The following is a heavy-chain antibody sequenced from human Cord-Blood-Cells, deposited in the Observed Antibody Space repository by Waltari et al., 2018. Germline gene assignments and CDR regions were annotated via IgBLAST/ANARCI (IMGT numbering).Heavy chain of an antibody. Sequence: QVQLVQSGAEVKKPGSSVKVSCKASGGTFSSYAISWVRQAPGQGLEWMGGIIPILGTANYAQKFQGRVTITADESTSTAYMELSRLRSEDTAVYYCARERQQLVAHDAVDIWGQGTMVTVSS. CDR1: GGTFSSYA. J-gene: IGHJ3*02. CDR3: ARERQQLVAHDAVDI. CDR2: IIPILGTA. V-gene: IGHV1-69*01. D-gene: IGHD6-13*01.